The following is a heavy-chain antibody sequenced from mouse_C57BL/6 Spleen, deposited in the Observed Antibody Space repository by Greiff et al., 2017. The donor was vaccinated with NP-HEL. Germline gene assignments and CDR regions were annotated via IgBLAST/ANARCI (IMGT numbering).Heavy chain of an antibody. D-gene: IGHD2-4*01. Sequence: VQLQQPGAELVMPGASVKLSCKASGYTFTSYWMHWVKQRPGQGLEWIGEIDPSASYTNYNQKFKGKSTLTVDKSSSTAYMPLSSLTSEDAAVYYWARGDYDGGAWFAYWGQGTLVTVSA. J-gene: IGHJ3*01. CDR3: ARGDYDGGAWFAY. CDR1: GYTFTSYW. V-gene: IGHV1-69*01. CDR2: IDPSASYT.